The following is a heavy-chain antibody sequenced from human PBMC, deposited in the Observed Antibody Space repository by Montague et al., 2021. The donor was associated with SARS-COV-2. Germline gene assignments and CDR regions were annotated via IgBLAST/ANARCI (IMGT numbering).Heavy chain of an antibody. J-gene: IGHJ3*02. Sequence: SETLSLTCTVSGGSISSSSCYWGWIRQPPGKGLEWIGSIYYSGSTYYNPSLKSRVTISVDTSKNQFSLKLSSVTAADTAVYYCARLPTSYYYDSKAAPATPDAFDIWGQGTMVTVSS. CDR1: GGSISSSSCY. D-gene: IGHD3-22*01. V-gene: IGHV4-39*01. CDR3: ARLPTSYYYDSKAAPATPDAFDI. CDR2: IYYSGST.